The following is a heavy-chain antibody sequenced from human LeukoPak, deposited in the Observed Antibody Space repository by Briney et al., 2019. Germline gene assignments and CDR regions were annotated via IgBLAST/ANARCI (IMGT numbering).Heavy chain of an antibody. CDR1: GGSFSGYY. CDR3: ARDRYDFWGGYCYGMDV. J-gene: IGHJ6*02. CDR2: IYYSGST. Sequence: SETLSLTCAVYGGSFSGYYWSWIRQPPGKGLEWIGYIYYSGSTNYNPSLKSRVTISVDTSKNQFSLKLSSVTAADTAVYYCARDRYDFWGGYCYGMDVWGQGTTVTVSS. V-gene: IGHV4-59*01. D-gene: IGHD3-3*01.